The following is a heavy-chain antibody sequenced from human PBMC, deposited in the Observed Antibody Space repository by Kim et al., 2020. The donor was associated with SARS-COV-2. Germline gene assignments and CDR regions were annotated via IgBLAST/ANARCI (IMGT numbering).Heavy chain of an antibody. J-gene: IGHJ3*02. Sequence: ASVKVSCKASGYTFTSYYMHWVRQAPGQGLEWMGIINPSGGSTSYAQKFQGRVTMTRDTSTSTVYMELSSLRSEDTAVYYCARAPGSRVPAAIADAFDIWGQGTMVTVSS. D-gene: IGHD2-2*01. CDR3: ARAPGSRVPAAIADAFDI. CDR1: GYTFTSYY. CDR2: INPSGGST. V-gene: IGHV1-46*01.